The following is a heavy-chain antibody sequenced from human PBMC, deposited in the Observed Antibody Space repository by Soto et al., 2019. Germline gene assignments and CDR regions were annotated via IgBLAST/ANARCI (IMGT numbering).Heavy chain of an antibody. CDR1: GGSFSGYY. D-gene: IGHD1-26*01. CDR3: ESGRAPPSEFDP. Sequence: QVHLQQSGAGLVKPSGTLSLACDVSGGSFSGYYLNWIRQTPGGRLEWIGEITQSGTTNYNPSFQSRAALSVDTSKTNFSLSLSSLTAADTAVYYCESGRAPPSEFDPWGQGVLVTVSS. V-gene: IGHV4-34*02. J-gene: IGHJ5*02. CDR2: ITQSGTT.